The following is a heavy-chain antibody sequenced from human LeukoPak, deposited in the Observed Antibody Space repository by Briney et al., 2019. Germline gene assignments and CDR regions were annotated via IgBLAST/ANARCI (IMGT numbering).Heavy chain of an antibody. CDR3: ARNPGDWFDP. CDR1: GGSISPYY. J-gene: IGHJ5*02. D-gene: IGHD3-10*01. CDR2: IYYSGST. Sequence: PSETLSLTCTVSGGSISPYYWSWIRQPPGKGLEWIGYIYYSGSTNYNPSLKSRVTISVDTSKNQFSLKLSSVTAADTAVYYCARNPGDWFDPWGQGTLVTVSS. V-gene: IGHV4-59*01.